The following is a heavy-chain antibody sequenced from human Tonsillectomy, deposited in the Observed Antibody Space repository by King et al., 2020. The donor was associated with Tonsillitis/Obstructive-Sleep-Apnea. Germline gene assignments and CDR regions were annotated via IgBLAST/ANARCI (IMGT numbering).Heavy chain of an antibody. Sequence: VQLVESGGGVVQPGRSLRLSCAASGFTFSSYGMHWVRQAPGKGLEWVAVIWYDGSNKYYADSVKGRFTISRDNSKNTLYLQMNSLRAEDTAVYYCARAYYYDSSGYGIYAFDIWGQGIMVTVSS. CDR2: IWYDGSNK. D-gene: IGHD3-22*01. CDR3: ARAYYYDSSGYGIYAFDI. V-gene: IGHV3-33*01. CDR1: GFTFSSYG. J-gene: IGHJ3*02.